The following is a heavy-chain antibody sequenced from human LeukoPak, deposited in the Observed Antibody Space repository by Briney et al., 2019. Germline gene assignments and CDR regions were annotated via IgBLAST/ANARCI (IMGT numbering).Heavy chain of an antibody. CDR2: IYYSGST. J-gene: IGHJ4*02. CDR3: ARRIVVIAAYYFDY. Sequence: SETLSLTCTVSGGSISSNNYYWDWIRQPPGKGLEWFGSIYYSGSTSYNPSLKSRVTISVDTSKNQFSLKLSSVTAADTAVYYCARRIVVIAAYYFDYWGQGTLVTVSS. V-gene: IGHV4-39*01. CDR1: GGSISSNNYY. D-gene: IGHD3-22*01.